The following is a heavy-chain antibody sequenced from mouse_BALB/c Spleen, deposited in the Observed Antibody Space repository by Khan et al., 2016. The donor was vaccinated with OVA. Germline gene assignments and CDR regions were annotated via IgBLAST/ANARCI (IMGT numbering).Heavy chain of an antibody. CDR3: ARNREPDYFDY. V-gene: IGHV2-9*02. J-gene: IGHJ2*01. CDR2: IWAGGST. Sequence: VQLQESGPGLVAPSQSLSITCTVSGFSLTSHGVHWVRQPPGKGLEWLGVIWAGGSTNYNSAPMSRLSISKDSSKSQVIVKWNSLQPDDTAIYYCARNREPDYFDYWGQGTTLIVSS. CDR1: GFSLTSHG.